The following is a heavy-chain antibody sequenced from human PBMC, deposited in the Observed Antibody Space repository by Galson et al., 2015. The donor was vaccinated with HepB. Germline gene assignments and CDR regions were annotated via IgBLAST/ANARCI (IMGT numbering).Heavy chain of an antibody. CDR3: ARAGSGYCSSTSCLLFDY. CDR1: GFTFSNAW. D-gene: IGHD2-2*01. J-gene: IGHJ4*02. V-gene: IGHV3-21*01. Sequence: SLRLSCAASGFTFSNAWMSWVRQAPGKGLEWVSSISSSSSYIYYADSVKGRFTISRDNAKNSLYLQMNSLRAEDTAVYYCARAGSGYCSSTSCLLFDYWGQGTLVTVSS. CDR2: ISSSSSYI.